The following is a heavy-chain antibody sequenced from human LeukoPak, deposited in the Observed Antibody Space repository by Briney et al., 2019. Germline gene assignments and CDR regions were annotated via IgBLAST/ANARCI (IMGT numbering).Heavy chain of an antibody. Sequence: SETLSLTCTVSGGSISSYYWSWIRQPPGKGLEWIGYIYYSGSTNYNPSLKSRVTISVDTSKNQFSLKLSSVTAADTAVYYCARVAYSNYVGYAYRYFDLWGRGTLVTVSS. V-gene: IGHV4-59*01. CDR1: GGSISSYY. CDR2: IYYSGST. CDR3: ARVAYSNYVGYAYRYFDL. D-gene: IGHD4-11*01. J-gene: IGHJ2*01.